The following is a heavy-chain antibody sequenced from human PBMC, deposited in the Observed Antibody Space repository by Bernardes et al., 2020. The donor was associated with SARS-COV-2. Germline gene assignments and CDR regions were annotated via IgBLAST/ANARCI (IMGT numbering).Heavy chain of an antibody. D-gene: IGHD3-22*01. CDR3: TTELQYDNLY. CDR1: GLAFTNTD. Sequence: RGSLRLSCVTSGLAFTNTDMAWVRQAPGRGLEWVSTISAIRNTHYADPVMGRFTISRDDVNNALYLQMNNLRVEATATYYCTTELQYDNLYWGQGALVTVSS. V-gene: IGHV3-23*01. J-gene: IGHJ4*02. CDR2: ISAIRNT.